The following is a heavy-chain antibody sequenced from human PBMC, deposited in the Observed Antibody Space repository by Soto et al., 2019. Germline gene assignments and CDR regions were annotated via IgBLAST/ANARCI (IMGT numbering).Heavy chain of an antibody. CDR3: ARDLHNDYYYYYMDV. D-gene: IGHD1-1*01. Sequence: QVQLVQSGAEVKKPGASVKVSCKASGYTFTSYDINWVRQATGQGLEWMGWMNPTSGNTGYAQKFQGRVTMTRNTSISTAYMELSSLRSEDTAVYYCARDLHNDYYYYYMDVWGKGTTVTVSS. V-gene: IGHV1-8*01. CDR1: GYTFTSYD. CDR2: MNPTSGNT. J-gene: IGHJ6*03.